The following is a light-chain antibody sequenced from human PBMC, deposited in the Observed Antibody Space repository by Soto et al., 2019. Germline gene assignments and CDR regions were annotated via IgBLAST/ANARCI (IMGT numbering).Light chain of an antibody. J-gene: IGLJ1*01. CDR3: SSYTSSRTYV. CDR2: EVS. Sequence: QTVVTQPASVSGSPGQSITISCTGTSSDVGYYNYVSWYQQHPGKAPKVMIYEVSNRTSGVSNRFSGSKSGNTASLTSSGLQAEDEADYYCSSYTSSRTYVFGTGTKVTVL. V-gene: IGLV2-14*01. CDR1: SSDVGYYNY.